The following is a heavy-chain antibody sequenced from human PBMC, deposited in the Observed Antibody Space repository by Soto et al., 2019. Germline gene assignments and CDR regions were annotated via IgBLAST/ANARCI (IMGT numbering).Heavy chain of an antibody. J-gene: IGHJ3*02. D-gene: IGHD2-21*02. CDR3: ARGHEFGGDSDAFDI. Sequence: QVLLVQSGAEMKRHGSSVKVSCKASGGTFSTSSINWVRQAPGQRPEWMGNILPIFGTADYPQKFHARVTITADTSTNTAYMELRSLLSNDTAVYYCARGHEFGGDSDAFDIWGQGTVVTVSS. CDR1: GGTFSTSS. CDR2: ILPIFGTA. V-gene: IGHV1-69*14.